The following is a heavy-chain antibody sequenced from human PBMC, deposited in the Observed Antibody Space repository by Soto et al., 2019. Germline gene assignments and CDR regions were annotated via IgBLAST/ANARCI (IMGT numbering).Heavy chain of an antibody. CDR1: GYTITCCA. J-gene: IGHJ4*02. CDR3: ARDGEEKAAAAMEY. D-gene: IGHD6-13*01. Sequence: QVQLVQSGAEVKKPGASVRVSCKASGYTITCCAMHWVRQAPGQKPEWMGWINAGDGDTKYSQNFQGRLTIIRDTSASTAYMELSSLRSEDTAVYYCARDGEEKAAAAMEYWGQGTLVTVSS. CDR2: INAGDGDT. V-gene: IGHV1-3*01.